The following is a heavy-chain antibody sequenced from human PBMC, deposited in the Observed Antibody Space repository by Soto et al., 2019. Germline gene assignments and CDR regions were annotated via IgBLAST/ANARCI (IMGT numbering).Heavy chain of an antibody. Sequence: PSETLSLTCTVSGGSISGDYYWNWIRQAPGKGLEWIGYVYHTGSTYHNPSLKSRGSISVDTSNNQFSLKLSSVTAADTAVYFCAREPCDITGNRIDSWGQGIQVTVS. V-gene: IGHV4-30-4*01. CDR3: AREPCDITGNRIDS. D-gene: IGHD3-10*01. J-gene: IGHJ5*01. CDR1: GGSISGDYY. CDR2: VYHTGST.